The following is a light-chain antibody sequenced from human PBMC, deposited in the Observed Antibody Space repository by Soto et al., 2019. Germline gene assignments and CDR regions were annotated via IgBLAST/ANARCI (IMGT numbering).Light chain of an antibody. V-gene: IGLV2-8*01. CDR3: SSYAVTIVFV. CDR2: EVS. CDR1: SCGVGCYHY. Sequence: QSVLSQSPSAPGSAERSVTISCTGTSCGVGCYHYVSWYHQHSGKAPKVIIYEVSKRSSGVPDSLSGPRSGSTASLTVSALQAADEADYCCSSYAVTIVFVFGTGPKVTV. J-gene: IGLJ1*01.